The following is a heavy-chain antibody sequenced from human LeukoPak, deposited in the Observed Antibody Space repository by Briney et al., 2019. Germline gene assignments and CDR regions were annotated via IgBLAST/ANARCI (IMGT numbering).Heavy chain of an antibody. CDR3: AKEASSGYYTALYFDV. CDR1: GFTFSSYA. D-gene: IGHD3-22*01. Sequence: PGGSLRLSCAVSGFTFSSYAMSWVRQAPGKGLEWVSGLSGTGGTTYSADSVKGRFTISRDNSKNTLYLQMNSLRAEDTAIYYCAKEASSGYYTALYFDVWGPGTLVTVSS. V-gene: IGHV3-23*01. J-gene: IGHJ4*02. CDR2: LSGTGGTT.